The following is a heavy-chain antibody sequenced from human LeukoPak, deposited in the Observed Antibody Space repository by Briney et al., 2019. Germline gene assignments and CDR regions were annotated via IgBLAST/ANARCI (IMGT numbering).Heavy chain of an antibody. CDR2: ISSSRSTT. D-gene: IGHD3-22*01. CDR3: ARDDSSGYYSHFDY. J-gene: IGHJ4*02. V-gene: IGHV3-48*02. CDR1: GFAFSNYN. Sequence: GSLRLSCAASGFAFSNYNMNWVRQAPGKGLEWVSYISSSRSTTYYADSVKGRFTISRDNAKNSLFLQMNSLRDEDTAVYYCARDDSSGYYSHFDYWGQGTLVTASS.